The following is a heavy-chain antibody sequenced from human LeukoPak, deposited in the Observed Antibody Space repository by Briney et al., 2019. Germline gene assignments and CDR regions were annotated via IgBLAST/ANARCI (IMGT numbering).Heavy chain of an antibody. CDR3: ARDRIWFPRPYGMDV. CDR2: IYSGGST. J-gene: IGHJ6*02. V-gene: IGHV3-53*01. D-gene: IGHD3-10*01. CDR1: GFTVSSNY. Sequence: GGSLRLSCAASGFTVSSNYMSWVRQAPGKGLEWVSVIYSGGSTYYADSVKGRFTISRDNSKNTLYLQTNSLRAEDTAVYYCARDRIWFPRPYGMDVWGQGTTVTVSS.